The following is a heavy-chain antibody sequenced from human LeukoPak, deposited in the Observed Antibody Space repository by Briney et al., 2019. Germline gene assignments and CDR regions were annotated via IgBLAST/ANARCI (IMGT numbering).Heavy chain of an antibody. CDR3: ARAAMTTVVTTDY. Sequence: SVKVSCKASGGTFISYAISWVRQAPGQGLEWMGGIIPIFGTANYAQKFQGRVTITADESTSTAYMELSSLRSEDTAVYYCARAAMTTVVTTDYWGQGTLVTVSS. D-gene: IGHD4-23*01. CDR1: GGTFISYA. CDR2: IIPIFGTA. V-gene: IGHV1-69*13. J-gene: IGHJ4*02.